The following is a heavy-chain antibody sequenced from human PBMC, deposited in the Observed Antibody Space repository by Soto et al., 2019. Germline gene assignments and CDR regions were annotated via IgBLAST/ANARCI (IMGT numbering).Heavy chain of an antibody. Sequence: QVQLQQWGAGLLKPSETLSLTCAVYGGSFSGYYWSWIRQPPGKGLEWIGEINHSGSTNYNPSLKGRVTKSVDTSKNQFSLKLSSVTAADTAVYYCARGWGYCSGGSCYKDYYYYMDVWGKGTTVTVSS. CDR1: GGSFSGYY. CDR2: INHSGST. D-gene: IGHD2-15*01. V-gene: IGHV4-34*01. J-gene: IGHJ6*03. CDR3: ARGWGYCSGGSCYKDYYYYMDV.